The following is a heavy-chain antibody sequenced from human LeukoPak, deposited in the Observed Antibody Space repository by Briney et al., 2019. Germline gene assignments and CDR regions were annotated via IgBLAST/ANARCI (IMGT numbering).Heavy chain of an antibody. CDR1: GGSISSYY. V-gene: IGHV4-4*07. D-gene: IGHD3-9*01. CDR3: ARAGILTGYYYYYYMDV. J-gene: IGHJ6*03. Sequence: PSETLSLTCTVSGGSISSYYWSWIRQPAGKGLEWIGRIYTSGSTNYNPSLKSRVTMSVDTSKNQFSLKLSSVTAADTAVYYCARAGILTGYYYYYYMDVWGKGTMVTVSS. CDR2: IYTSGST.